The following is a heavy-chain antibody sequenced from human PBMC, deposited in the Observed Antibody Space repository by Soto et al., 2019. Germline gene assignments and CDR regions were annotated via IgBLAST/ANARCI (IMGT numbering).Heavy chain of an antibody. CDR1: GGSISSYY. Sequence: SETLSLTCPVSGGSISSYYWSWIRQPPGKGLEWIGYIYYSGSTNYNPSLKSRVTISVDTSKNQFSLKLSSVTAADTAVYYCARPIMTGYYIGAFDIWGQGTMVTVSS. CDR3: ARPIMTGYYIGAFDI. CDR2: IYYSGST. D-gene: IGHD3-9*01. V-gene: IGHV4-59*08. J-gene: IGHJ3*02.